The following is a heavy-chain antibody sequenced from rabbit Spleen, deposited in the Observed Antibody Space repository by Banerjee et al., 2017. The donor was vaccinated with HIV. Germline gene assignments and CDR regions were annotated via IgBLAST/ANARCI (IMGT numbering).Heavy chain of an antibody. J-gene: IGHJ4*01. D-gene: IGHD4-1*01. V-gene: IGHV1S40*01. CDR2: IYGGSSGST. CDR1: GFSFSSSYW. Sequence: QSLEESGGDLVKPGASLTLTCTASGFSFSSSYWICWVRQAPGKGLEWIACIYGGSSGSTYYATWAKGRFTISKTSSTTVTLQMTSLTAADTATYFCARETSSGWGIVSFYFSLWGPGTLVTVS. CDR3: ARETSSGWGIVSFYFSL.